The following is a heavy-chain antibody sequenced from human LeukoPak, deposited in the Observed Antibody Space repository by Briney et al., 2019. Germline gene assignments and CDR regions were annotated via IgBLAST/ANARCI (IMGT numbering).Heavy chain of an antibody. V-gene: IGHV4-38-2*01. CDR2: IYHSGST. D-gene: IGHD3-3*01. Sequence: KPSETLSLTCAVSGYSISSGYYWGWIRQPPGKGLEWIGSIYHSGSTYYNPSLKSRVTISVDTSKNQFSLKLSSVTAADTAVYYCARHFTIFGVVIPYYFDYWGQGTLVTVSS. J-gene: IGHJ4*02. CDR1: GYSISSGYY. CDR3: ARHFTIFGVVIPYYFDY.